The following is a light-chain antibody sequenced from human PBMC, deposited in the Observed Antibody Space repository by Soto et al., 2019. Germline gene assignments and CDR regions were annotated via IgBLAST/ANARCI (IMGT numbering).Light chain of an antibody. J-gene: IGKJ1*01. CDR3: QLRSNWPRR. CDR2: DAS. CDR1: QSVSSY. Sequence: VLPLAAATLSLSKSERATLSCRSSQSVSSYLAWYQQKPGQAPRLLIYDASNRATGIPARFSGSGSGTDFTLTIISLEPEDFTVYYCQLRSNWPRRFAQGT. V-gene: IGKV3-11*01.